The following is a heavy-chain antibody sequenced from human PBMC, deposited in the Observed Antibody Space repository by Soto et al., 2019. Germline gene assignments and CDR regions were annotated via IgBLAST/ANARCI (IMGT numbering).Heavy chain of an antibody. CDR1: GYTFTSYG. CDR3: ARPYGSGSYPEYYYYYYGMDV. V-gene: IGHV1-18*01. J-gene: IGHJ6*02. CDR2: ISAYNGNT. D-gene: IGHD3-10*01. Sequence: ASVKVSCKASGYTFTSYGIGWVRQAPGQGLEWMGWISAYNGNTNYAQKLQGRVTMTTDTSTSTAYMELRSLRSDDTAVYYCARPYGSGSYPEYYYYYYGMDVWGQGTTVTVSS.